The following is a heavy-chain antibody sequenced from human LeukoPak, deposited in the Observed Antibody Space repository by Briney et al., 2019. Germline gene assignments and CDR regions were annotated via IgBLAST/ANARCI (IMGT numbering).Heavy chain of an antibody. CDR2: INTNTGNP. D-gene: IGHD2-15*01. Sequence: ASVKVSCKASGYTFISRAINWVRQAPGQGLEWMGWINTNTGNPTYARGFTGRFVFSLDTSVSTAYLQISSLKAEDTAMYYCARGGYPYLSTWYSDYWGQGTLVTVSS. V-gene: IGHV7-4-1*02. CDR1: GYTFISRA. J-gene: IGHJ4*02. CDR3: ARGGYPYLSTWYSDY.